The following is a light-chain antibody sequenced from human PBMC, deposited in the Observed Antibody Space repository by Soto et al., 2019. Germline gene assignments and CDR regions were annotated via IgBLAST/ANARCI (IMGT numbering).Light chain of an antibody. CDR3: HSYDSSLSAHVV. J-gene: IGLJ2*01. CDR2: GNS. V-gene: IGLV1-40*01. Sequence: QSVLTQPPSVSGAPGQRVTISCTGSRSNIGAGYDVHWYQQLPGTAPKLLIYGNSNRPSGVPDRFSGSKSGTSASLAITGLQAEDEADYYCHSYDSSLSAHVVFGGGTKLTVL. CDR1: RSNIGAGYD.